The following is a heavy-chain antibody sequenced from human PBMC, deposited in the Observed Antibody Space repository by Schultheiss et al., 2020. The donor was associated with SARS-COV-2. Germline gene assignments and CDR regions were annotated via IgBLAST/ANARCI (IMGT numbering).Heavy chain of an antibody. CDR3: ARVSYFQQLGEFDY. D-gene: IGHD6-13*01. CDR2: TDSDASDT. Sequence: GGSLRLSCAASGFTFSSYAMSWVRQAPGKGLVWVSRTDSDASDTRYADSVKGRFTISRDNAKNSLYLQMNSLRAEDTAVYYCARVSYFQQLGEFDYWGQGTLVTVSS. J-gene: IGHJ4*02. V-gene: IGHV3-74*01. CDR1: GFTFSSYA.